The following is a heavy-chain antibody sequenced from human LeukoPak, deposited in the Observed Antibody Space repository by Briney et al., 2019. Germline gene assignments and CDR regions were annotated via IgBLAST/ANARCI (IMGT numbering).Heavy chain of an antibody. CDR1: GFTFSSYA. CDR2: ISYDGSNK. J-gene: IGHJ4*02. CDR3: ARDRSSWYPFDY. Sequence: GGSLRLSCAASGFTFSSYAVHWVRQAPGKGLEWVAVISYDGSNKYYADSVKGRFTISRDNSKNTLYLQMNSLRAEDTAVYYCARDRSSWYPFDYWGQGTLVTVSS. D-gene: IGHD6-13*01. V-gene: IGHV3-30-3*01.